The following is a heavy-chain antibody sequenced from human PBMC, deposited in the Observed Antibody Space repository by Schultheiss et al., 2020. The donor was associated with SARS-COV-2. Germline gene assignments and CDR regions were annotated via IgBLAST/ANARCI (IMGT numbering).Heavy chain of an antibody. Sequence: SETLSLTCTVSGGSISSYYWSWIRQPPGKGLEWIGYIYYSGSTNYNPSLKSRVTISVDTSKNQLSLNLNSVTAADTAVYYCARGGPMVATAVDIWGQGTMVTVSS. V-gene: IGHV4-59*01. J-gene: IGHJ3*02. CDR2: IYYSGST. CDR1: GGSISSYY. D-gene: IGHD5-12*01. CDR3: ARGGPMVATAVDI.